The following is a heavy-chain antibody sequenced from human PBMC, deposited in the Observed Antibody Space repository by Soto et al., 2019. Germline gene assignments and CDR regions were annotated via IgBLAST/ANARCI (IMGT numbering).Heavy chain of an antibody. J-gene: IGHJ6*02. CDR2: VTWNSGNI. D-gene: IGHD1-26*01. V-gene: IGHV3-9*01. Sequence: EVQLVESGGGLVQPGRSLRLSYAASGFIFDDFGMHWVRQAPGKGLEWVSGVTWNSGNIDYADSVKGRFTITRDNAKNSLYLQMNGLRGEDTALYYCAKDRYGSLEGGMDVWGQGTTVTVSS. CDR1: GFIFDDFG. CDR3: AKDRYGSLEGGMDV.